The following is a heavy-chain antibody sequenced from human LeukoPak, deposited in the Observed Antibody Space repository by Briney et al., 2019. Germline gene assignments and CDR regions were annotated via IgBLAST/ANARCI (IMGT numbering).Heavy chain of an antibody. CDR1: GFTVSIYW. CDR3: ARDRGFGELSPNWFDP. J-gene: IGHJ5*02. Sequence: PGGSLRLSCAASGFTVSIYWMSWVRQAPGKGLEWVANINQDVSEKYYVDSVKGRFTISRDNTKNSLYLQMNSLRAEDKAVYYCARDRGFGELSPNWFDPWGQGTLVTVSS. D-gene: IGHD3-10*01. V-gene: IGHV3-7*03. CDR2: INQDVSEK.